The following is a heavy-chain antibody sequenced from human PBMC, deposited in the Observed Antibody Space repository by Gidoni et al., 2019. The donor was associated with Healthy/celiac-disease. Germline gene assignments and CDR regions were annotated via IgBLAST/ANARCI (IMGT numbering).Heavy chain of an antibody. V-gene: IGHV3-21*01. CDR2: ISSSSSYI. J-gene: IGHJ4*02. D-gene: IGHD6-6*01. CDR1: GFTFSSYS. Sequence: EVQLVESGGGLVEPGGSLRLSCAASGFTFSSYSMNWVRQAPGKGLEWVSSISSSSSYIYYADSVKGRFTISRDNAKNSLYLQMNSLRAEDTAVYYCARVRVKIPESIAASHEWGQGTLVTVSS. CDR3: ARVRVKIPESIAASHE.